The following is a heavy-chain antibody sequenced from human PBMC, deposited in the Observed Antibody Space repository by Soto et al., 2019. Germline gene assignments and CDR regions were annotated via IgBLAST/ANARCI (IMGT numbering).Heavy chain of an antibody. CDR3: ARVGYCSGGSCPTDTYYYYGMDV. CDR2: MNPNSGNT. CDR1: GYTFTSYD. Sequence: ASVKVSCKASGYTFTSYDINWVRQATGQGLEWMGWMNPNSGNTGYAQKFQGRVTMTRNTSISTAYMELSSLRSEDTAVYYCARVGYCSGGSCPTDTYYYYGMDVWGQGTRVTVSS. J-gene: IGHJ6*02. D-gene: IGHD2-15*01. V-gene: IGHV1-8*01.